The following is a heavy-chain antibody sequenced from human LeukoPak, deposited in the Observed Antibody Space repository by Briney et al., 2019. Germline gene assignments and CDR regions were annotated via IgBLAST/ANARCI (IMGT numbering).Heavy chain of an antibody. Sequence: SVKVSCKASGGTFISYAISWVRQAPGQGLEWMGGIIPIFGTANYAQKFQGRVTITADKSTSTDYMELSSLRSEDTAVYYCARDSTSPHYDILTGPLDYWGQGTLVTVSS. J-gene: IGHJ4*02. CDR3: ARDSTSPHYDILTGPLDY. V-gene: IGHV1-69*06. CDR1: GGTFISYA. D-gene: IGHD3-9*01. CDR2: IIPIFGTA.